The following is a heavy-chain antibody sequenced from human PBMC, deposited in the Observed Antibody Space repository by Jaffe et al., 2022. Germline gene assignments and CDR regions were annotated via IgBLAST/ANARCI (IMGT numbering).Heavy chain of an antibody. J-gene: IGHJ3*01. CDR2: INPKSGDT. CDR1: GDTFSDHY. V-gene: IGHV1-2*06. CDR3: AREGGYDKVAFDL. D-gene: IGHD5-12*01. Sequence: QVQLVQSGAEVKKPGVSVKVSCKASGDTFSDHYMHWVRQAPAQGLEWMGRINPKSGDTIHAHRFQGRVTMTRDTSISTAYMELGSLRSDDTAVYYCAREGGYDKVAFDLWGQGTMVTVSS.